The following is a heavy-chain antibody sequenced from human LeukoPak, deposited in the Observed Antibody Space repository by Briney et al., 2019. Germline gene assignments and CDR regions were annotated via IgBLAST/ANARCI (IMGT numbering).Heavy chain of an antibody. Sequence: SVKVSCKASGGTFSSYAISWVRQAPGQGLEWMGGIIPIFGTANYAQKFQGRVTITADESTSTAYMELSSLRSEDTAVYYCARRDLGYCSSTSCYTGGYYGMDVWGQGTTVTVSS. CDR3: ARRDLGYCSSTSCYTGGYYGMDV. CDR2: IIPIFGTA. J-gene: IGHJ6*02. V-gene: IGHV1-69*01. CDR1: GGTFSSYA. D-gene: IGHD2-2*02.